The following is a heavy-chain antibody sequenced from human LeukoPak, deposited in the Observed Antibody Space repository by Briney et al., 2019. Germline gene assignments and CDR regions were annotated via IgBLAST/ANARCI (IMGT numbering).Heavy chain of an antibody. J-gene: IGHJ4*02. CDR2: ISSSGSTI. CDR3: ARDGDCSSTSCSYDY. D-gene: IGHD2-2*01. Sequence: GGSLRLSCAASGFTFSDYYMSWIRQAPGKGLEWVSYISSSGSTIYYADSVKGRFTISRDNAKNSLYLQMNSLRAEDTAVYYCARDGDCSSTSCSYDYWGQGTLVTVSS. CDR1: GFTFSDYY. V-gene: IGHV3-11*04.